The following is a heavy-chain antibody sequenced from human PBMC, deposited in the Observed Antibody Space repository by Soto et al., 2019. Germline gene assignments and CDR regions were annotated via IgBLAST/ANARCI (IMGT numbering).Heavy chain of an antibody. V-gene: IGHV3-21*02. CDR3: ARVPYGSGSAWYFDL. J-gene: IGHJ2*01. CDR1: GFTFSSCS. CDR2: ISDDSNYI. D-gene: IGHD6-19*01. Sequence: EVQLVESGGGLVKPGESLRLSCAASGFTFSSCSMNWVRQAPGKGLEWVSSISDDSNYIYDADSVKGRFTISRDNAKNSLYLHTNSLRAEDTAVYYCARVPYGSGSAWYFDLWGRGTLVTVSS.